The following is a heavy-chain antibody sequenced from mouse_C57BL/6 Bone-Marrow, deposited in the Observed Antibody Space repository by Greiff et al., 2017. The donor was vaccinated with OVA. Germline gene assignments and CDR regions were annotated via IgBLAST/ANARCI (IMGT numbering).Heavy chain of an antibody. Sequence: EVHLVESGGGLVQPGGSLSLSCAASGFTFTDYYMSWVRRPPGKALEWLGFIRNKANGYTTEYSASVKGRFTISRDNSQRVLYLQMNALRAEDSATYYCASFYAMDYWGQGTSVTVSS. CDR3: ASFYAMDY. J-gene: IGHJ4*01. V-gene: IGHV7-3*01. CDR2: IRNKANGYTT. CDR1: GFTFTDYY.